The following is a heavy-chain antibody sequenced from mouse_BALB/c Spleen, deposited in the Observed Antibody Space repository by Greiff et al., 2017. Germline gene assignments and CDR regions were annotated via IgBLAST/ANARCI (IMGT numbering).Heavy chain of an antibody. CDR1: GYTFTSYW. V-gene: IGHV1-87*01. Sequence: QVQLQQPGAELARPGASVKLSCKASGYTFTSYWMQWVKQRPGQGLEWIGAIYPGDGDTRYTQKFKGKATLTADKSSSTAYMQLSSLASEDSAVYYCARVNYRYWYFDVWGAGTTVTVSS. CDR2: IYPGDGDT. CDR3: ARVNYRYWYFDV. J-gene: IGHJ1*01. D-gene: IGHD2-14*01.